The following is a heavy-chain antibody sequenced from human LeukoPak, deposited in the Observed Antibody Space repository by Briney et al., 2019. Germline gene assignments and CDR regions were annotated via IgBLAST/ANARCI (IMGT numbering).Heavy chain of an antibody. V-gene: IGHV3-7*01. Sequence: PGGSLRLSCAASGFTFSAYWMTWVRQAPGKGLEWVANIKQDVSERYYVDSVNGRFTISRDNAKNSLYLQMNSLRAEDTAVYYCARDIAMDGDRPWAFDIWGQGTLVTVSS. CDR1: GFTFSAYW. CDR2: IKQDVSER. J-gene: IGHJ3*02. D-gene: IGHD4-17*01. CDR3: ARDIAMDGDRPWAFDI.